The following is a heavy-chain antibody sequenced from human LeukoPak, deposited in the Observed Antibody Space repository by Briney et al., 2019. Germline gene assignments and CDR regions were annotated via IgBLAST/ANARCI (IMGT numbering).Heavy chain of an antibody. CDR2: ISGSGGST. J-gene: IGHJ3*01. CDR1: GFTFSSYA. D-gene: IGHD2-2*02. CDR3: AMGPTLVVPAAILR. Sequence: PGGSLRLSCAASGFTFSSYAMSWVRQAPGKGLEWVSGISGSGGSTYYADSVKGRFTISRDNSKNTLYLQMNSLRAEDTAVYYCAMGPTLVVPAAILRWGQGTMVIVSS. V-gene: IGHV3-23*01.